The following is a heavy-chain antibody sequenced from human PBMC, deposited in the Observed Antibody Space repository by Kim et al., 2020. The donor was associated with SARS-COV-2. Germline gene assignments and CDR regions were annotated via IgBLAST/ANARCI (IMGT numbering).Heavy chain of an antibody. CDR1: GFTFSNYW. V-gene: IGHV3-7*01. CDR3: ARGSGPGDS. J-gene: IGHJ4*02. CDR2: IKHDGSDK. D-gene: IGHD6-19*01. Sequence: GGSLRLSCAASGFTFSNYWMIWVRQAPGKGLEWVANIKHDGSDKYYVDSVRGRFTISRDNAKNSVYLQMNSLRAEDTAVCYCARGSGPGDSWGQGTLVTV.